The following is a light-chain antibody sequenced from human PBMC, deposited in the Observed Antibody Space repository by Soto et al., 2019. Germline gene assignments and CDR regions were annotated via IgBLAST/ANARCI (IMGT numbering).Light chain of an antibody. V-gene: IGKV3-20*01. Sequence: ELVLTQSPGTLSLSPGERATLSCRASQSVSSNYLAWYQQKPGQAPRLLIYGVSSRATGIPDRFSGSGSGTDFTLTIRRLEPEDSAVYYCQQYDDSVTFGGGTKVEIK. CDR2: GVS. J-gene: IGKJ4*01. CDR3: QQYDDSVT. CDR1: QSVSSNY.